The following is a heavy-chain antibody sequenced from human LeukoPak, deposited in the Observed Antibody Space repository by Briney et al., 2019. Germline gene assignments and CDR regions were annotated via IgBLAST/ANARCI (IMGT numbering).Heavy chain of an antibody. J-gene: IGHJ4*02. CDR2: IAVGSGNT. Sequence: SVKVSCKASGFTFTSSSMQCVRQARGQRLEWIGWIAVGSGNTNYAQKFQGRVSITRDMSTSTAYMELSSLRSEDTALYYCAAVFGSGYYYYFDYWGQGTLVTVSS. V-gene: IGHV1-58*02. D-gene: IGHD3-22*01. CDR1: GFTFTSSS. CDR3: AAVFGSGYYYYFDY.